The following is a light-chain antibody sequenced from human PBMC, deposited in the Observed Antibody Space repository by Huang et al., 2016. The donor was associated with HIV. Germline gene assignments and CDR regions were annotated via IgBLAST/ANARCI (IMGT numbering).Light chain of an antibody. V-gene: IGKV2D-29*02. J-gene: IGKJ4*01. CDR1: QRLLHSDGKTH. CDR3: MQSIQLPLT. Sequence: DIVMTQTPLSLSVTPGQPASISCKSSQRLLHSDGKTHLYWFLQKPGQSPQLLIHEAFNRLSGVPDRFSGSGSGTDFTLKISRVEAEDVGVYYCMQSIQLPLTFGGGTKVDIK. CDR2: EAF.